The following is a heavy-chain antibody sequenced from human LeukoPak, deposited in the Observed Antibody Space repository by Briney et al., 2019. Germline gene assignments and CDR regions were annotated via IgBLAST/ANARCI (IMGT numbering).Heavy chain of an antibody. CDR2: IWYDGSNK. CDR3: ARVPHRGVATIINFDY. Sequence: GGSLRLSCAASGFTFSSYGMHWVRQAPGKGLEWVAVIWYDGSNKYYADSVEGRFTISRDNSKNTLYLQMNSLRAEDTAVYYCARVPHRGVATIINFDYWGQGTLVTVSP. J-gene: IGHJ4*02. D-gene: IGHD5-12*01. V-gene: IGHV3-33*01. CDR1: GFTFSSYG.